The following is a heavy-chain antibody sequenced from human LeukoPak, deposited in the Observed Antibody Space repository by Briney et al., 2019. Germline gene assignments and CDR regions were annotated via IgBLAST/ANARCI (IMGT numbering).Heavy chain of an antibody. J-gene: IGHJ4*02. Sequence: GGSLRLSCAASGFTFSSYWMYWVRQAPGKGLVWVSRINSDGSSTSYTDSVKGRFTISRDNSKNTLYLQMNSLRAEDTAVYYCAKDYPRYYYGSGSDAEGYWGQGTLVTVSS. V-gene: IGHV3-74*01. D-gene: IGHD3-10*01. CDR2: INSDGSST. CDR1: GFTFSSYW. CDR3: AKDYPRYYYGSGSDAEGY.